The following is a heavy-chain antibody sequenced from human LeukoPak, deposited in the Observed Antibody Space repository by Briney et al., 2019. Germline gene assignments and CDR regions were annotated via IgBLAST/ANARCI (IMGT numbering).Heavy chain of an antibody. V-gene: IGHV4-39*07. CDR3: ARDVVAAAGSFDY. Sequence: SETLSLTCTVSGGSIRSNYYWGWIRQPPGKGLEWIGSIYYSGNSYYNPSLKSRVTMSIDTSKNQFSLKVNSVTAADTAVYYCARDVVAAAGSFDYWGQGTQVTVSS. CDR2: IYYSGNS. CDR1: GGSIRSNYY. J-gene: IGHJ4*02. D-gene: IGHD6-13*01.